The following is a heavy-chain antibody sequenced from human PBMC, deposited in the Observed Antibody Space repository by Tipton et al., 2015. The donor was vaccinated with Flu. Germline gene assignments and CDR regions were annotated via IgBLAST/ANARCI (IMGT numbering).Heavy chain of an antibody. Sequence: SLTCTVSGNSISSYYWSWIRQPPGKGLEWIGYMYYSGSTKYNPSLKSRVTISIDTSKNQFSLKLTSVTAADTAVYYCARDLKWSSAYYNPFGYWGQGILVTVSS. CDR2: MYYSGST. CDR1: GNSISSYY. CDR3: ARDLKWSSAYYNPFGY. J-gene: IGHJ4*02. V-gene: IGHV4-59*01. D-gene: IGHD3-22*01.